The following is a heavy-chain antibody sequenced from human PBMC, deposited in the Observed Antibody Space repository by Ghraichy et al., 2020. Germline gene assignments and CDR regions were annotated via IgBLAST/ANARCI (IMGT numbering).Heavy chain of an antibody. J-gene: IGHJ4*02. CDR1: GFTFSSYW. Sequence: GGSLRLSCAASGFTFSSYWMHWVRQAPGKGLVWVSSINSDGSSTSYADSVKGRFTISRDNAKNTLYLQMNSLRAEDTAVYYCARSPYYYFDYWGQGTLVTVSS. V-gene: IGHV3-74*01. CDR3: ARSPYYYFDY. CDR2: INSDGSST. D-gene: IGHD3-10*01.